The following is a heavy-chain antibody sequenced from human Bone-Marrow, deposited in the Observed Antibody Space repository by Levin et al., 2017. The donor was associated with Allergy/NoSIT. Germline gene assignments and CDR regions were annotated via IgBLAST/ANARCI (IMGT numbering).Heavy chain of an antibody. CDR2: ISYDGSNK. CDR1: GFMFSSHA. Sequence: GGSLRLSCAASGFMFSSHAIHWVRQAPGKGLEWVTLISYDGSNKYYSDSVEGLVTVSRDNSKNTVYLEMINLRPEDSAVYYCARDFMSDNDYESSAIDYWGQGTLVTVSS. D-gene: IGHD3-22*01. J-gene: IGHJ4*02. V-gene: IGHV3-30*04. CDR3: ARDFMSDNDYESSAIDY.